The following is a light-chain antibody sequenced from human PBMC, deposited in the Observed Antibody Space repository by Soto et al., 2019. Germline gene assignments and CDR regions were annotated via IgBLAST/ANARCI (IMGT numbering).Light chain of an antibody. Sequence: QSALTQPASVSGSPGQSITISCTGTSSDIGAYNLVSWYQQHPGKAPKLMLYGVNIRPSGVSNRFSGSKSGNTASLTISGLQPEDEADYYCTSWTTSNTMIFGGGTKVTVL. V-gene: IGLV2-14*03. CDR1: SSDIGAYNL. CDR3: TSWTTSNTMI. J-gene: IGLJ2*01. CDR2: GVN.